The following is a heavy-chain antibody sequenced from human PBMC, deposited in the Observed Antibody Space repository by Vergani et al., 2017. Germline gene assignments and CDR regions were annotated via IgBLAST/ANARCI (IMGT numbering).Heavy chain of an antibody. J-gene: IGHJ5*02. CDR2: SITGGAT. CDR1: FDSIRNHY. D-gene: IGHD6-13*01. CDR3: AGDTHSWRRADR. Sequence: QVQLQESGPGLVKSSETLSLTCSVSFDSIRNHYCNWIRQPPGKGMEWIGTLSITGGATHSIHNPPLKSRVSISVDTSKSQFSLRLTSVTAADAAIYYCAGDTHSWRRADRWGQGILVSVSS. V-gene: IGHV4-59*11.